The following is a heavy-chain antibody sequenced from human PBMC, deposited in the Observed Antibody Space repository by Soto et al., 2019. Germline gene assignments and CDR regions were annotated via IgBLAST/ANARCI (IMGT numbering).Heavy chain of an antibody. Sequence: QLQLQESGSGLVKPSQTLSLTCAVSGGSISSGGYSWSWIRQPPGKGLEWIGYIYHSGSTHYNPSLKSRVTISVDRSKNQFSLKLSSVTAADTAVYYCARAPAYCSGGSCYVGAFDIWGQGTMVTVSS. CDR3: ARAPAYCSGGSCYVGAFDI. CDR1: GGSISSGGYS. V-gene: IGHV4-30-2*01. CDR2: IYHSGST. J-gene: IGHJ3*02. D-gene: IGHD2-15*01.